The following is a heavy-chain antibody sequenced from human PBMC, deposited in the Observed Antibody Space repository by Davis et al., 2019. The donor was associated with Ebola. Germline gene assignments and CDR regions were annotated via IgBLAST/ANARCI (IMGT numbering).Heavy chain of an antibody. V-gene: IGHV1-3*01. Sequence: ASVKVSCKASGYTFINYGIHWVRQAPGQRLEWMGWINAGNGDTKYAQKFQDRVIITRDTSASTAYMELRSLRSDDTAVYYCARSSGVNWFDPWGQGTLVTVSS. J-gene: IGHJ5*02. CDR1: GYTFINYG. D-gene: IGHD6-19*01. CDR2: INAGNGDT. CDR3: ARSSGVNWFDP.